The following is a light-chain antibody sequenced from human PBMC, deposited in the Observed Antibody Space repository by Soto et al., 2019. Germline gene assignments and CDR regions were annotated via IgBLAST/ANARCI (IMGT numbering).Light chain of an antibody. CDR1: QSLLHSNGYNY. J-gene: IGKJ3*01. Sequence: DIVMTQSPLSLPVTPGDPASISCRSSQSLLHSNGYNYLDWYLQKPGQSPQLLIYLGSNRASGVPDRFIGSGSGTDFTLKISRVEADDVGVYYCMQALQTPFTFGPGTKVDIE. CDR3: MQALQTPFT. CDR2: LGS. V-gene: IGKV2-28*01.